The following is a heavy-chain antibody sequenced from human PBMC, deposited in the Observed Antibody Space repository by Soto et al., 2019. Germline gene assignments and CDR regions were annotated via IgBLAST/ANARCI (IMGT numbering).Heavy chain of an antibody. CDR2: INPSGGF. CDR1: GGSFSDYY. V-gene: IGHV4-34*01. D-gene: IGHD3-10*01. Sequence: SETLSLTCAVYGGSFSDYYWTWIRQSPGKGLEWIGEINPSGGFNYNLSLKSRVSISVATAKTQFSLKLTSVTAADTAVYYCARGRTYYYGSGSSALLYWGQGSLVTVSS. CDR3: ARGRTYYYGSGSSALLY. J-gene: IGHJ4*02.